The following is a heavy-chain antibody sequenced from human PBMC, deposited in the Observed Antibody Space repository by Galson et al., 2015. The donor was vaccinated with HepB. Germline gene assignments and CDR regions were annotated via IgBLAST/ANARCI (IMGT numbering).Heavy chain of an antibody. J-gene: IGHJ4*02. CDR2: IGNNGDNI. CDR3: TKGDQFSSGWFYFHF. D-gene: IGHD6-13*01. Sequence: SLRLSCAASGFTFRNYAMSWVRQAPGKGLEWVSTIGNNGDNIYYAESVRGRSTVSRDNSNSSLYLQMNRLRADDTAVYYCTKGDQFSSGWFYFHFWGQGTLVTVSS. V-gene: IGHV3-23*01. CDR1: GFTFRNYA.